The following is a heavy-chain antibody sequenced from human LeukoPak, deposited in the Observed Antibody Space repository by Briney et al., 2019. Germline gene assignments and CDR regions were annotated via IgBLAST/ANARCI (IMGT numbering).Heavy chain of an antibody. D-gene: IGHD4-17*01. Sequence: SETLSLTRAVSGGSNSGYFWSWIRQSPDRGLEWIGYIYYSGSTNYNPSLQSRVTISVDSSKNQFSLKITSVTAADTAVYYCARQDGDYPLYYFDYWGQGTLVTVSS. CDR3: ARQDGDYPLYYFDY. CDR2: IYYSGST. CDR1: GGSNSGYF. V-gene: IGHV4-59*01. J-gene: IGHJ4*02.